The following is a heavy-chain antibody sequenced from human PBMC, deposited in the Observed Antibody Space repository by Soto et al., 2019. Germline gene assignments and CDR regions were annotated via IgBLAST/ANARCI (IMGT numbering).Heavy chain of an antibody. J-gene: IGHJ3*02. Sequence: QVQLVESGGGLVKPGGSLRLSCAASGFTFSDYYMSWIRQSPGKGLEWVSYISSSSSYTNYADSVKGRFTISRDNAKNSLYLQMNRLRAEDTAVYYCARVRIRIAAAGTRAFDIWGQGTMVTVSS. V-gene: IGHV3-11*05. D-gene: IGHD6-13*01. CDR2: ISSSSSYT. CDR3: ARVRIRIAAAGTRAFDI. CDR1: GFTFSDYY.